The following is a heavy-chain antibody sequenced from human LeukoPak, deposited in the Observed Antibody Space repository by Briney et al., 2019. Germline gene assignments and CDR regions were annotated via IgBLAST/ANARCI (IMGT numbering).Heavy chain of an antibody. J-gene: IGHJ4*02. CDR1: GFSLSTSGMC. CDR2: IDWDDDK. CDR3: VRIPYSGYDPVEY. D-gene: IGHD5-12*01. Sequence: ESGPALVKPTQTLTLTCTFSGFSLSTSGMCVNWIRQPPGKALEWLARIDWDDDKNYSTSLKTRLTISKDTSKNQVVLTMTNMDPVYTATYYCVRIPYSGYDPVEYWGQGTLVTVSS. V-gene: IGHV2-70*11.